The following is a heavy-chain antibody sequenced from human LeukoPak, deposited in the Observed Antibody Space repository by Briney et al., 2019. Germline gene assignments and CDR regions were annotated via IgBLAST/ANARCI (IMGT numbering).Heavy chain of an antibody. V-gene: IGHV1-2*02. CDR2: INPNSGGT. J-gene: IGHJ4*02. CDR1: GYTFTGYY. D-gene: IGHD3-10*01. CDR3: ARGSTYYYGPGSYPY. Sequence: ASVKVSCKASGYTFTGYYMHWVRQAPGQGLEWMGWINPNSGGTSYAQKFQGRVTMTRDTSISTAYMELSRLRSDDTAVYYCARGSTYYYGPGSYPYWGQGTLVTVSS.